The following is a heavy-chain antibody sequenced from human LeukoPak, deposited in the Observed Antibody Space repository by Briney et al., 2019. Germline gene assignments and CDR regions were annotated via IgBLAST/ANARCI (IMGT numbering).Heavy chain of an antibody. CDR1: GGSFSGYY. CDR2: INNSGNI. Sequence: PSETLSLTCAVYGGSFSGYYWSWIRQPPGKGLEWIGEINNSGNINYNPSLKSRVTISVDTSKNQFSLKLSSVIAADTAVYYCARSKQGIAAAFDYWGQGTLVTVSS. J-gene: IGHJ4*02. V-gene: IGHV4-34*01. D-gene: IGHD6-13*01. CDR3: ARSKQGIAAAFDY.